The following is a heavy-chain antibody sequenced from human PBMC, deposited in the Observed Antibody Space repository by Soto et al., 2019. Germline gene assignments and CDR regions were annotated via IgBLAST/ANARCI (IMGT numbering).Heavy chain of an antibody. Sequence: QVQLVQSGADVKKPGASVKVSCKASGYTFTGYYMHWVRQAPGQGLEWMGWINPNSGGTNYAQKFQGWVTMTRDTSISTAYMELSRLRSDDTAVYYCARGADLERGYSSGPWAYWGQGTLVTVSS. CDR3: ARGADLERGYSSGPWAY. CDR1: GYTFTGYY. J-gene: IGHJ4*02. CDR2: INPNSGGT. D-gene: IGHD6-19*01. V-gene: IGHV1-2*04.